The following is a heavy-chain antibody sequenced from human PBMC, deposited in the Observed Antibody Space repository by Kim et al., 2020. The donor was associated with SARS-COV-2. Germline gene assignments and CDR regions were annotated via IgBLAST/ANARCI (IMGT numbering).Heavy chain of an antibody. CDR2: ISNDGTNT. Sequence: GGSLRLSCVVSGFTFSSYAMHWVRQAPGKGLEWVAMISNDGTNTYYADSVKGRFTISRDNSKSTLYLQMNSLRVEDTALYYCAIPNGDLPFDHWGQGTLVTVAS. V-gene: IGHV3-30*04. J-gene: IGHJ4*02. CDR3: AIPNGDLPFDH. D-gene: IGHD4-17*01. CDR1: GFTFSSYA.